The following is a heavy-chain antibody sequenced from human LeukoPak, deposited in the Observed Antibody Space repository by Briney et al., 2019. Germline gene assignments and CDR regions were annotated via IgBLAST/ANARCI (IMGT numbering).Heavy chain of an antibody. J-gene: IGHJ4*02. CDR3: ARYRYCSGGSCYDLFDY. V-gene: IGHV1-2*02. Sequence: GASVTVSCKASGYTFTGYYLHWVRQAPGQGLEWMGWINPNSGGTNYAQKFQGRVTMTRDTSISTAYMELSRLRSDDTAVYYCARYRYCSGGSCYDLFDYWGQGTLVTVSS. CDR2: INPNSGGT. D-gene: IGHD2-15*01. CDR1: GYTFTGYY.